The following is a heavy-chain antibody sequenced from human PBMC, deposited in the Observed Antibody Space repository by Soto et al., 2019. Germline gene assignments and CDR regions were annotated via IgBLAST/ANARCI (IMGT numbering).Heavy chain of an antibody. CDR2: IYYAGST. J-gene: IGHJ4*02. D-gene: IGHD5-12*01. CDR3: ARRIAATETFDY. V-gene: IGHV4-59*08. CDR1: GGSMNNYY. Sequence: PSETLSLTCTVSGGSMNNYYWSWIRQPPGRGLEWIGFIYYAGSTKYNPSLNSRVTISVDTSKNQFSLTVTSVTAADTAVYYCARRIAATETFDYWGQGTLLTVSS.